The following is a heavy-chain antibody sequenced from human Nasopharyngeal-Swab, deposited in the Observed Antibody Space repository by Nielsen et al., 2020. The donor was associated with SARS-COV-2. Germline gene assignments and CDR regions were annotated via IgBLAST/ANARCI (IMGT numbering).Heavy chain of an antibody. Sequence: ASVKVSCKASGYTFTGYFIHWVRQAPGQGLEWIGRISPNSGDTNYAQKFQGRVTMTRDTSISTAYMELNRLRSDDTAVYYCARETLDNYDLPLGMDVWGQGTTVTVSS. D-gene: IGHD3-3*01. CDR1: GYTFTGYF. CDR2: ISPNSGDT. CDR3: ARETLDNYDLPLGMDV. J-gene: IGHJ6*02. V-gene: IGHV1-2*06.